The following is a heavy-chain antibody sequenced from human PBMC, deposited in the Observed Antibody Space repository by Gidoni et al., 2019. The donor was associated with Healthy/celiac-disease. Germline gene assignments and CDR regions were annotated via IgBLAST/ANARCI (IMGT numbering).Heavy chain of an antibody. D-gene: IGHD6-6*01. CDR3: ARGSSSSLYYFDY. CDR1: GFTVSSNY. J-gene: IGHJ4*02. CDR2: IDSGGST. V-gene: IGHV3-66*01. Sequence: EVQLVESGGGLVQPGGSLRLSCPASGFTVSSNYMSWVRQAPGKGLGWVSVIDSGGSTYYADSVKGRFTIARDNSKNTLYLQMNSLRAEDTAVYYCARGSSSSLYYFDYWGQGTLVTVSS.